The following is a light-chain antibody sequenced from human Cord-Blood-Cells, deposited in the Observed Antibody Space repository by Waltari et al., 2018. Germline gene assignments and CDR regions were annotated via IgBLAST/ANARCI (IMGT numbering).Light chain of an antibody. CDR2: RNN. CDR1: SSNIGTNS. CDR3: VAWDDSLSGWV. V-gene: IGLV1-47*01. J-gene: IGLJ3*02. Sequence: QSVLTQPPSASGTPGQRVTIPCSGSSSNIGTNSVYWYQQLPGTAPKLLIYRNNQRPSGVPDRFSGSKSGTSASLAISGLRSEDEADYYCVAWDDSLSGWVFGGGTKLTVL.